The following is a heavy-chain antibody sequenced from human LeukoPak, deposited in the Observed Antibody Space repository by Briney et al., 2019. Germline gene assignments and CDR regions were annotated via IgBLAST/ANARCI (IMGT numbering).Heavy chain of an antibody. Sequence: GGSLRLSCTASGFTFSNYWIHWVRQPPGKGLVWVSRINNDGGGTIYADSVRGRFTISRDNAKNTLYLQMNSLGAEDTAVYYCARGGDNHAFDIWGQGTAVTVSS. J-gene: IGHJ3*02. V-gene: IGHV3-74*01. D-gene: IGHD1-14*01. CDR1: GFTFSNYW. CDR2: INNDGGGT. CDR3: ARGGDNHAFDI.